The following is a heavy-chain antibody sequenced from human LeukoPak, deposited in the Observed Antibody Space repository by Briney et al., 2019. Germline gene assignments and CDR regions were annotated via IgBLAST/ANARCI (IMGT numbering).Heavy chain of an antibody. CDR1: GCTFTVYY. CDR3: ARNRGSGFDY. D-gene: IGHD3-10*01. Sequence: GAAVPVSFLASGCTFTVYYIHWVRQAPGQGLEWMGFINPSGCSTSYAQKFQDRVTMTRDTSTSTVYMELSSLRSEDTAVYYCARNRGSGFDYWGQGTLVTVSS. CDR2: INPSGCST. J-gene: IGHJ4*02. V-gene: IGHV1-46*01.